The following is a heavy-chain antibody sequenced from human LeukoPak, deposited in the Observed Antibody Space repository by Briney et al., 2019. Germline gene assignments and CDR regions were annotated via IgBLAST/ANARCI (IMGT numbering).Heavy chain of an antibody. CDR3: AKDRVWWLGQYYFDY. CDR2: IRYDGSNK. D-gene: IGHD2-21*01. V-gene: IGHV3-30*02. J-gene: IGHJ4*02. CDR1: GFTFSSYG. Sequence: GGSLRLSCAASGFTFSSYGMHWVRQAPGKGLEWVAFIRYDGSNKYYADSVKGRFTISRDNSKNTLYLQMNSLRAEDTAVYYCAKDRVWWLGQYYFDYWGQGTLVTVSS.